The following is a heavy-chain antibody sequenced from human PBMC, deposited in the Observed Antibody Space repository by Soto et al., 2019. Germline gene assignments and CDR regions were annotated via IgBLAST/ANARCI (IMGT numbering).Heavy chain of an antibody. CDR3: ARIWFRTIFGVVTLYYGMDV. V-gene: IGHV1-18*01. D-gene: IGHD3-3*01. CDR1: GYTFTSYG. CDR2: ISAYNGNT. J-gene: IGHJ6*02. Sequence: ASVEVSCKASGYTFTSYGISWVRQAPGQGLEWMGWISAYNGNTNYAQRLQGRVTMTTDTSTSTAYMELRSLRSDDTAVYYCARIWFRTIFGVVTLYYGMDVWGQGTTVTVSS.